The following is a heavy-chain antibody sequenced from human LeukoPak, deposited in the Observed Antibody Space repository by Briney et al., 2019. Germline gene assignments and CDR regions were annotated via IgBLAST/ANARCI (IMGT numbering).Heavy chain of an antibody. J-gene: IGHJ4*02. CDR1: GGSISSYY. Sequence: SETLSLTCTVSGGSISSYYWSWIRQPPGKGLEWIGYIYYSGSTNYNPSLKSRVTISVDTSKNQFSLKLSSVTAADTAVYYCARQGRGTGSPGRRYYFDYWGQGTLVTVSS. CDR2: IYYSGST. D-gene: IGHD3/OR15-3a*01. CDR3: ARQGRGTGSPGRRYYFDY. V-gene: IGHV4-59*01.